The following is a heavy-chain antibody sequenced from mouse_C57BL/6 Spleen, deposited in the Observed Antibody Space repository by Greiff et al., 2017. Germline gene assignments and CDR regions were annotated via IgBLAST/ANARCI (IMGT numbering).Heavy chain of an antibody. CDR3: ARGSPNYAMDY. CDR2: IHPNSGST. V-gene: IGHV1-64*01. J-gene: IGHJ4*01. Sequence: QVQLQQPGAELVKPGASVKLSCKASGYTFTSYWMPWVKQRPGQGLEWIGMIHPNSGSTNYNEKFKSKATLTVDKASSTAYMQLSSLTSEDSAVYYCARGSPNYAMDYWGQGTSVTVSS. CDR1: GYTFTSYW.